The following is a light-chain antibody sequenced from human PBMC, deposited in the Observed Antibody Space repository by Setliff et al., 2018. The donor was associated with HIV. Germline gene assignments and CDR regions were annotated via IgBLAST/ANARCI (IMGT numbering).Light chain of an antibody. Sequence: SYELTQPPSVSVSPGQTARITCSGDELSKQYAFWYQQKPGQAPVLVISKDSERPSGITERFSGSSSGTTVTLTISGVQAEDEADYYCQSADSSDLMVFGTGTKVTVL. J-gene: IGLJ1*01. CDR3: QSADSSDLMV. CDR2: KDS. V-gene: IGLV3-25*03. CDR1: ELSKQY.